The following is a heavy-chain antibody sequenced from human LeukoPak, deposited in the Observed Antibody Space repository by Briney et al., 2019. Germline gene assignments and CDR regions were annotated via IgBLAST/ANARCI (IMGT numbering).Heavy chain of an antibody. Sequence: SETLSLTCTVSGVSISSYYWSWIRQPPGKGLEWIGYIYYSGSTNYNPSLKSRVTISVDTSKNQFSLKLSSVTAADTAVYYCARDISAYYDFWSGYSPGYFDYWGQGTLVTVSS. V-gene: IGHV4-59*01. CDR3: ARDISAYYDFWSGYSPGYFDY. D-gene: IGHD3-3*01. J-gene: IGHJ4*02. CDR1: GVSISSYY. CDR2: IYYSGST.